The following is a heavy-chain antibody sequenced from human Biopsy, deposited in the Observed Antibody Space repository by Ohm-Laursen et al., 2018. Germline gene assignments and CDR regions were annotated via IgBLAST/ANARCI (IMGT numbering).Heavy chain of an antibody. CDR2: IYYTGST. Sequence: SDTLSLTCTVSRDSISNYYWTWIRQSPGKGLEWIGYIYYTGSTNYNPSVKSRVTMSIDASMNQFSLKLTSVTAADTAVYYCAKARTLDTAIDFDYWGQGTLVTVSS. V-gene: IGHV4-59*12. CDR3: AKARTLDTAIDFDY. J-gene: IGHJ4*02. D-gene: IGHD5-18*01. CDR1: RDSISNYY.